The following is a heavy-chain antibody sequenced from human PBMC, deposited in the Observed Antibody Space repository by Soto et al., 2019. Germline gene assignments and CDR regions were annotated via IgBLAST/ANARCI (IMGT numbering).Heavy chain of an antibody. Sequence: EVHLVESGGGLVQPGGSLRLSCAASGFTVSSKYMSWVRQAPGKGLEWVSLIQSGGPTYYADSVKGRFTISRDTSENTLHLQMDSLRAEDTAVYYWARDDVLGDGGRCYGVPLDVW. CDR1: GFTVSSKY. V-gene: IGHV3-66*01. CDR2: IQSGGPT. J-gene: IGHJ6*01. D-gene: IGHD2-15*01. CDR3: ARDDVLGDGGRCYGVPLDV.